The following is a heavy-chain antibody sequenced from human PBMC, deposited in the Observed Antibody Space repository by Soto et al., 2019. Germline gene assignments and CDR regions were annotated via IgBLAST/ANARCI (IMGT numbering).Heavy chain of an antibody. CDR2: ISAYNGNT. D-gene: IGHD2-2*01. CDR1: GYTFTSYG. Sequence: ASVKVSCKASGYTFTSYGISWVRQAPGQGLEWMGWISAYNGNTNYAQKLQGRVTMTTDTSTSTAYMELRSLRSDDTAVYYCAREPSALVVPAAMDPNEGEEENPYYYYGMDVWGQGTTVTVSS. CDR3: AREPSALVVPAAMDPNEGEEENPYYYYGMDV. J-gene: IGHJ6*02. V-gene: IGHV1-18*01.